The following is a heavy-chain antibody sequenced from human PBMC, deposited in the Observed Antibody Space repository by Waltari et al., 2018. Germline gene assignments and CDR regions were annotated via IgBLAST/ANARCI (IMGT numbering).Heavy chain of an antibody. CDR1: GFTFGGFS. CDR2: ISSSSSYI. Sequence: EVQLVESGGGLVKPGGSLRLSCAASGFTFGGFSMNWVRQAPGKGLEWVSSISSSSSYIYYADSVKGRFTTSRDNAKNSLYLQMNSLRAEDTAVYYCASQTQGYSYGPPDCWGQGTLVTVSS. CDR3: ASQTQGYSYGPPDC. J-gene: IGHJ4*02. V-gene: IGHV3-21*02. D-gene: IGHD5-18*01.